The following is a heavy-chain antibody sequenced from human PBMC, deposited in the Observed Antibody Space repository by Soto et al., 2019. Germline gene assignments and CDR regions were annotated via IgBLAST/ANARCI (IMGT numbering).Heavy chain of an antibody. J-gene: IGHJ4*02. CDR3: ARSVAVPGAHIDY. CDR1: GGSISGSY. CDR2: VYYTGST. Sequence: SETLSLTCSVSGGSISGSYWSWIRQSPGKGLEWPGYVYYTGSTNYSPSLRSRVSISVDTSKNEFSLRLSSVTAADTAVYFCARSVAVPGAHIDYWGQGTQVTVSS. D-gene: IGHD6-19*01. V-gene: IGHV4-59*01.